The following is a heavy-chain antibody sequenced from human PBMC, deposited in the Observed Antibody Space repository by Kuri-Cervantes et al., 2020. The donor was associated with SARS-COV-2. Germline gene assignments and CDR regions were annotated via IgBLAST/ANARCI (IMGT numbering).Heavy chain of an antibody. J-gene: IGHJ5*02. Sequence: GESLKISCAASGFTFSSYAMHWVRQAPGKGLEWVAVISYDGSNKYYADSVKGRFTISRDNSKNTLYLQMNSLRAEDTAVYYCARESYCVGDCNWFDPWGQGTLVTVSS. CDR1: GFTFSSYA. CDR3: ARESYCVGDCNWFDP. D-gene: IGHD2-21*01. CDR2: ISYDGSNK. V-gene: IGHV3-30-3*01.